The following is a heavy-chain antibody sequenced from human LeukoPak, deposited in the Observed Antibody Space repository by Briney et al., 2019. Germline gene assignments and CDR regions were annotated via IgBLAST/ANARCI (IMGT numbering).Heavy chain of an antibody. J-gene: IGHJ5*02. CDR2: INPNSGGT. CDR3: ARDPPKTLYSSSWGFDP. Sequence: ASVKVSCKASGYTFTCYYMHWVRQAPGQGLEWMGWINPNSGGTNYAQKFQGRVTMTRDTSISTAYMELSRLRSDDTAVYYCARDPPKTLYSSSWGFDPWGQGTLVTVSS. V-gene: IGHV1-2*02. CDR1: GYTFTCYY. D-gene: IGHD6-13*01.